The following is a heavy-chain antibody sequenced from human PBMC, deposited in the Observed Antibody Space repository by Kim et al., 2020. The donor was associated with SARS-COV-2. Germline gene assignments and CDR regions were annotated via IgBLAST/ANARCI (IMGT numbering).Heavy chain of an antibody. J-gene: IGHJ4*02. Sequence: GGSLRLSCAASGFTFSDYYMSWIRQAPGKGLEWVSYISSSGSTIYYADFVKGRFTISRDNAKNSLYLQMNSLRAEDTAVYYCASADDYGDYVPFDYWGQGTLVTVSS. CDR1: GFTFSDYY. CDR2: ISSSGSTI. CDR3: ASADDYGDYVPFDY. V-gene: IGHV3-11*04. D-gene: IGHD4-17*01.